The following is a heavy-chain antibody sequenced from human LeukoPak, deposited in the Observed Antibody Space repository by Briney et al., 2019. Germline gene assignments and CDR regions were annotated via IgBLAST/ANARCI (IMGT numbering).Heavy chain of an antibody. D-gene: IGHD2-21*02. V-gene: IGHV3-64*02. Sequence: PGGSLRLSCAASGFTFSSYAMSWVRQAPGKGLQYVSAISSNGGGTYYADSVKGRFSISRDNSKNTLYLQMGSLRAEDMAVYYCARARLVVTAIDSWGQGTLVTVSS. CDR1: GFTFSSYA. CDR3: ARARLVVTAIDS. CDR2: ISSNGGGT. J-gene: IGHJ5*01.